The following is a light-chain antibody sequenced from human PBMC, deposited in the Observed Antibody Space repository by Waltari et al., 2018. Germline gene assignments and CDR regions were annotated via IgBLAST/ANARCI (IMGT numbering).Light chain of an antibody. J-gene: IGKJ2*01. Sequence: EIVLPQSPGTLSLSPGERATIPCRASQNVKNNNYLAWYQQKPGQAPRLLIYDAPRRATGIPDRFSGSGSGTDFTLTISRLEPEDFAVYSCHQYGTSPRTFGLGTKLEIK. CDR2: DAP. CDR1: QNVKNNNY. V-gene: IGKV3-20*01. CDR3: HQYGTSPRT.